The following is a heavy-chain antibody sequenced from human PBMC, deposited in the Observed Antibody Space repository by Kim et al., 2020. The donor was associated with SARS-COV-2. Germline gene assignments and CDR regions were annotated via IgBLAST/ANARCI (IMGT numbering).Heavy chain of an antibody. CDR1: GFSFSSSS. CDR3: TTYISGCNGYYCEN. J-gene: IGHJ4*02. D-gene: IGHD6-19*01. V-gene: IGHV3-48*02. Sequence: GGSLRLSCEASGFSFSSSSMNWVRQAPGKGLEWISYISSSSTTMYYADSVKGRFTVSRDNAKNSLYLQMTSLRDEDTAVYFCTTYISGCNGYYCENWGQGTLVTVSS. CDR2: ISSSSTTM.